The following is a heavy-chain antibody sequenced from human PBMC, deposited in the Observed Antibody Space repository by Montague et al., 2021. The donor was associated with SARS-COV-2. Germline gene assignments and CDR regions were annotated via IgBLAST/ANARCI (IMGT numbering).Heavy chain of an antibody. CDR2: GGTT. CDR3: TKEGYGSGTYGWFEP. Sequence: GGTTDYNPSLTGRVDISADTSKNQFSLKLTSVTAADTATSYCTKEGYGSGTYGWFEPWGHGTLVNVS. V-gene: IGHV4-59*01. J-gene: IGHJ5*02. D-gene: IGHD3-10*01.